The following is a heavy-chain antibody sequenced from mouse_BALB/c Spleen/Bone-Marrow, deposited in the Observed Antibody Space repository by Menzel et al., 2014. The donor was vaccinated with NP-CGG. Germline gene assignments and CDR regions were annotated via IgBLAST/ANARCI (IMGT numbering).Heavy chain of an antibody. Sequence: EVQLQQSGGGLVQPGGSLKLSCAASGFDFSRYWMSWVRQAPGKGLEWIGEINPDSSTINYTPSLKDKFIISRDNAKNTLYLQMSKVRSEDTALYYCARLGYSGYFAYWGQGTLVTVSA. CDR1: GFDFSRYW. V-gene: IGHV4-1*02. D-gene: IGHD1-2*01. CDR3: ARLGYSGYFAY. CDR2: INPDSSTI. J-gene: IGHJ3*01.